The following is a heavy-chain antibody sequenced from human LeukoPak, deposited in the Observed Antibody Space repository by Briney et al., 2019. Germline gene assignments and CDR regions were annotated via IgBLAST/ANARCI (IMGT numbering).Heavy chain of an antibody. V-gene: IGHV4-4*02. CDR2: IYHSGTT. D-gene: IGHD6-13*01. J-gene: IGHJ4*02. Sequence: PSETLSLTCAVSAGSSSSTNWWRWIRQPPGEGLEWIGEIYHSGTTNYNPYLKIRVTRSVDKSKNQFSLKLNSVTAADTAVYYCARSRSWYEWDYGGQGTLVTVSS. CDR3: ARSRSWYEWDY. CDR1: AGSSSSTNW.